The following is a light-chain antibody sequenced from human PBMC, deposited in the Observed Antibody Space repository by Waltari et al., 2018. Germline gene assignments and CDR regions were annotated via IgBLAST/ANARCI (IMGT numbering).Light chain of an antibody. V-gene: IGLV2-11*03. CDR2: DVS. Sequence: VSWYQQHPGNAPKLMIYDVSEPPSGVPERFSGSTSGNTASLTSSGLEAEDEADYRCSSYVGTLVFGGGTKLTVL. CDR3: SSYVGTLV. J-gene: IGLJ2*01.